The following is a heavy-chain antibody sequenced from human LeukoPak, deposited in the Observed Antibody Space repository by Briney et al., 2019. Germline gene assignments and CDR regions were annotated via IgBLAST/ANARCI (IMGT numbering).Heavy chain of an antibody. V-gene: IGHV3-23*01. D-gene: IGHD6-25*01. CDR2: ISNSGTTT. J-gene: IGHJ4*02. Sequence: GGSLRLSCAASGFTFSSYGMYWAREAPGKGLEWGSAISNSGTTTYYADSVKGRFTISRENSKNTLYLQMNSLRAEDTAIYYCAKVDRSGRILTGVDFWGQGTLVTVSP. CDR1: GFTFSSYG. CDR3: AKVDRSGRILTGVDF.